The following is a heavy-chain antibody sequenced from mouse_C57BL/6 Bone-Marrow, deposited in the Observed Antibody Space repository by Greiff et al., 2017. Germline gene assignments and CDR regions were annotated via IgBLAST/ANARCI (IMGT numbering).Heavy chain of an antibody. Sequence: QVQLQQSGAELARPGASVKLSCKASGYTFTSYGISWVKQRTGQGLEWIGEIYPRSGNTYYNEKFKGKATLTADKSSSTAYMELRSLTSEDSAVYFCARYHYGSRGYWYFDVWGTGTTVTVSS. J-gene: IGHJ1*03. D-gene: IGHD1-1*01. CDR2: IYPRSGNT. CDR1: GYTFTSYG. V-gene: IGHV1-81*01. CDR3: ARYHYGSRGYWYFDV.